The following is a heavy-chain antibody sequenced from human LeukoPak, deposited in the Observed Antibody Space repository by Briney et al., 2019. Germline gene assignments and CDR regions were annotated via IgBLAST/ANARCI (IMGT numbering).Heavy chain of an antibody. Sequence: ASVKVSCMASGGTFSRYGISWVRQARGQGLEWMGGIVPLFGTAKYAQKFQGRVTITADESTSTVYMELRSLRSEDTAVFYCAREWDYESSGLFYSYWGQGTLVTVSS. CDR1: GGTFSRYG. CDR3: AREWDYESSGLFYSY. J-gene: IGHJ4*02. D-gene: IGHD3-22*01. CDR2: IVPLFGTA. V-gene: IGHV1-69*13.